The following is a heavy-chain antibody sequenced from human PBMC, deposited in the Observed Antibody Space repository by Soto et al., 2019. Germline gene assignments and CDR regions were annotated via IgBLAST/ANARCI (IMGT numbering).Heavy chain of an antibody. J-gene: IGHJ4*02. CDR3: ARDLETDYYDSSGYSVYFDY. V-gene: IGHV1-3*01. CDR1: GYTFTSYA. Sequence: QVQLVQSGAEVKKPGASVKVSCKASGYTFTSYAMHWVRQAPGQRLEWMGWINAGNGNTKYSQKFQGRVTITRDTSASTAYMELSSLRSEDTAVYYGARDLETDYYDSSGYSVYFDYWGQGTLVTVSS. CDR2: INAGNGNT. D-gene: IGHD3-22*01.